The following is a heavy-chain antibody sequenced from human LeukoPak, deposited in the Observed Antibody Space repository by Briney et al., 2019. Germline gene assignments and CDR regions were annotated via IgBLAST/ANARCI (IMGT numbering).Heavy chain of an antibody. CDR3: ARDRGEHSYGLTRYYYYYMDI. V-gene: IGHV1-69*05. J-gene: IGHJ6*03. CDR1: GGTFSSYA. D-gene: IGHD5-18*01. Sequence: ASVKVSCKASGGTFSSYAISWVRQAPGQGLEWMGGIIPIFGTANYAQKFQGRVTITTDESTSTAYMELSSLRSEDTAVYYCARDRGEHSYGLTRYYYYYMDIWGKGTTVTVSS. CDR2: IIPIFGTA.